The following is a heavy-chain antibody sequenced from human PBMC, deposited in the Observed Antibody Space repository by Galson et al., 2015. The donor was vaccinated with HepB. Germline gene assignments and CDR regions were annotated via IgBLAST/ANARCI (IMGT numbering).Heavy chain of an antibody. D-gene: IGHD3-22*01. CDR3: ARTTNYDSSGSYSAAFMDY. Sequence: SLRLSCAASGLTFRSYRMNWVRQAPGKGLEWVASIRSSSTSIFHADSVKGRFTISRDNAKNSLYLHMNSLRAEDTAVYYCARTTNYDSSGSYSAAFMDYWGQGTLVTASS. J-gene: IGHJ4*02. CDR2: IRSSSTSI. V-gene: IGHV3-21*01. CDR1: GLTFRSYR.